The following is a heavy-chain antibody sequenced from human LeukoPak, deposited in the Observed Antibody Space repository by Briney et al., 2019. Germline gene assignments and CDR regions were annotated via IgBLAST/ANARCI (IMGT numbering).Heavy chain of an antibody. Sequence: GGSLRLSCAASGFTFSSYAMSWVRQAPGKGLEWVSTISGSGGSTYYADSVKGRFTISRDNSKSTLYLQINSLRAEDTAVYYCGKGQVVHAATRVDYWGQGTLVTVSS. D-gene: IGHD2-8*02. CDR2: ISGSGGST. V-gene: IGHV3-23*01. J-gene: IGHJ4*02. CDR3: GKGQVVHAATRVDY. CDR1: GFTFSSYA.